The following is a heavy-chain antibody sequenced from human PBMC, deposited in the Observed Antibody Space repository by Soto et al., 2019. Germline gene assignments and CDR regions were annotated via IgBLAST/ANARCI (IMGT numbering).Heavy chain of an antibody. J-gene: IGHJ5*02. CDR1: GGSFSGYY. Sequence: SETPSLTCAVYGGSFSGYYWSWIRQPPGKGLEWIGEINHSGSTNYNPSLKSRVTISVDTSKNQFSLKLSSVTAADTAVYYCAGGIVVVVAATRNWFDPWGQGTLVTVSS. V-gene: IGHV4-34*01. D-gene: IGHD2-15*01. CDR2: INHSGST. CDR3: AGGIVVVVAATRNWFDP.